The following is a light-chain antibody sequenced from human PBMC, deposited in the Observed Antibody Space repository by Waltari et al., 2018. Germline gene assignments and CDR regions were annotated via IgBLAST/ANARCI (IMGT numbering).Light chain of an antibody. J-gene: IGLJ2*01. V-gene: IGLV1-44*01. CDR2: APN. CDR3: GACDDKVKGWL. CDR1: LHNIGINP. Sequence: LTQSPSLSGTPGQRVTISCSGDLHNIGINPVNWYQQFPGAAPRVGMTAPNGRPSGIPDRFSGSESGNSASLTISGLRFEDESDFYCGACDDKVKGWLFGGGTTVTVL.